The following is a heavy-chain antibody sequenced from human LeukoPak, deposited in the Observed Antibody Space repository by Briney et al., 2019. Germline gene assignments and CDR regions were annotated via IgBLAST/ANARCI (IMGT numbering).Heavy chain of an antibody. J-gene: IGHJ3*02. CDR3: ARSTDSSGWERGAFDI. Sequence: ASVKVSCKASGYTFTSYGISWVRQAPGQGLEWMGWISAYNGNTNYTQKLQGRVTMTTDTSTSTAYMELRSLRSDDTAVYYCARSTDSSGWERGAFDIWGQGTMVTVSS. D-gene: IGHD6-19*01. V-gene: IGHV1-18*01. CDR1: GYTFTSYG. CDR2: ISAYNGNT.